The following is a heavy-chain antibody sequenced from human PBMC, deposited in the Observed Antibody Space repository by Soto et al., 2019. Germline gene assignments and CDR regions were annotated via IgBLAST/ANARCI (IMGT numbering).Heavy chain of an antibody. V-gene: IGHV3-21*01. Sequence: PVGSLRLSCAASGFTFSSYSMNWVRQAPGKGLEWVSSISSSSSYIYYADSVKGRFTISRDNAKNSLYLQMNSLRAEDTAVYYCAREMYSSSWPLDHYGMDVWGQGTTVTVPS. CDR3: AREMYSSSWPLDHYGMDV. D-gene: IGHD6-13*01. J-gene: IGHJ6*02. CDR1: GFTFSSYS. CDR2: ISSSSSYI.